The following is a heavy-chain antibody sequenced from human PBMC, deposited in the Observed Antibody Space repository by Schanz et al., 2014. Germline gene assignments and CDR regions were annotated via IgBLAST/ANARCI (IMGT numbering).Heavy chain of an antibody. CDR3: ARDLDYHILAGNGMDV. Sequence: VQLVESGGGLVQPGGSLRLSCAASGFTFSNHALSWVRQAPGKGLEWVSGIGGSGDSTHYADSVKGRFIISRDNSKNTLYLQMSRLRAEDAAVYCWARDLDYHILAGNGMDVWGQGTTVTVSS. V-gene: IGHV3-23*04. CDR2: IGGSGDST. J-gene: IGHJ6*02. CDR1: GFTFSNHA. D-gene: IGHD3-9*01.